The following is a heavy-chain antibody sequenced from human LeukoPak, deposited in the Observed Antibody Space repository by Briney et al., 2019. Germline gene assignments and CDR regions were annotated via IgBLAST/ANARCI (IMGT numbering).Heavy chain of an antibody. CDR3: ARRENSSGWYWFDP. CDR2: INHSGST. J-gene: IGHJ5*02. CDR1: GGSFSGYY. Sequence: SETLSLTCAVYGGSFSGYYWSWIRQPPGKGLEWIGEINHSGSTNYNPSLKSRVTISVDTSKNQFSLKLSSVTAADTAVYYCARRENSSGWYWFDPWGQGTLVTVSS. V-gene: IGHV4-34*01. D-gene: IGHD6-19*01.